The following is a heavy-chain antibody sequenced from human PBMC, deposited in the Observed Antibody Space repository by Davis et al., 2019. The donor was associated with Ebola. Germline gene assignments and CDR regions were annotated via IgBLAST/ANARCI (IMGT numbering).Heavy chain of an antibody. J-gene: IGHJ4*02. V-gene: IGHV3-30*02. Sequence: GESLKISCVVSGFTFSNFWMSWVRQAPGKGLEWVAFIRSEATSQDYGKSVQGRFFISRDDSKNTLYLQMNSLRVDDTAVYSCARDGPNYDVDYWGQGTLVTVSA. CDR3: ARDGPNYDVDY. D-gene: IGHD3-22*01. CDR1: GFTFSNFW. CDR2: IRSEATSQ.